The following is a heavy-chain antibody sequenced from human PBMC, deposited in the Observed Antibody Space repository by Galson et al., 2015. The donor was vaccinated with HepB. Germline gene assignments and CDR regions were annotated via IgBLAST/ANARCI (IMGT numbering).Heavy chain of an antibody. Sequence: SCKASGYTFTSYGISWVRQAPGQGLEWMGWISAYNGNTNYAQKLQGRVTMTTDTSTSTAYMELRSLRSDDTAVYYCARDLRNSGSYSGWFDPWGQGTLVTVSS. CDR2: ISAYNGNT. CDR3: ARDLRNSGSYSGWFDP. J-gene: IGHJ5*02. D-gene: IGHD1-26*01. V-gene: IGHV1-18*04. CDR1: GYTFTSYG.